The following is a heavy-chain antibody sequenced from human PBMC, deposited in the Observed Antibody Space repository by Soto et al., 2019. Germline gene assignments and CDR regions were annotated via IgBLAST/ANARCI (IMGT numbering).Heavy chain of an antibody. D-gene: IGHD2-2*01. Sequence: QLQLQESGPGLVKPSETLSLTCTVSSAPVSSSTYTWGWIRQPPGKGLEWIGSIYYSGSTYYNPSRKRRVTVAVDTSKNQFSLKVTSVTAADTAVYYCARLHGYCISSSCHGHYAMDVWGQGTTVTVSS. CDR2: IYYSGST. V-gene: IGHV4-39*01. CDR1: SAPVSSSTYT. J-gene: IGHJ6*02. CDR3: ARLHGYCISSSCHGHYAMDV.